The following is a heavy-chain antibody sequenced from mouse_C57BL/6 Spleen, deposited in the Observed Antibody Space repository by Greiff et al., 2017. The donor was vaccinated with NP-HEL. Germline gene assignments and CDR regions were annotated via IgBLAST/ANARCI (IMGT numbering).Heavy chain of an antibody. CDR3: AGGGWEYAMDY. V-gene: IGHV1-82*01. CDR1: GYAFSSSW. J-gene: IGHJ4*01. CDR2: IYPGDGDT. Sequence: QVQLQQSGPELVKPGASVKISCKASGYAFSSSWMNWVKQRPGQGLEWIGRIYPGDGDTNYNGKFKGKATLTADKSSSTAYMQLSSLTSEDSAVYFCAGGGWEYAMDYWGQGTSVTVSS. D-gene: IGHD3-3*01.